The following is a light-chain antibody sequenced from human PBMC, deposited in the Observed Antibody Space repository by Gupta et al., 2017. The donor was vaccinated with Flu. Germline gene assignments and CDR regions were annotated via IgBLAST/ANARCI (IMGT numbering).Light chain of an antibody. V-gene: IGKV3-11*01. CDR3: HQRDSWPLT. CDR2: DAS. CDR1: QSISSY. Sequence: EIVLTQSPATLSLSPGERATLSCRASQSISSYLGWYQQKPGQAPRLLIYDASNRATGIPARFSGSGSGTDFTLSISSREPEDFAVYYCHQRDSWPLTFGGGTKVEIK. J-gene: IGKJ4*01.